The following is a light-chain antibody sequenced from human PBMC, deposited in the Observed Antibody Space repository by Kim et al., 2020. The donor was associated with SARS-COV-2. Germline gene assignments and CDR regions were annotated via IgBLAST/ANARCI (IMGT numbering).Light chain of an antibody. Sequence: GDRVTITCRASQNIGPWLAWYQQKPGKAPKLLIYKASFLETGVPSRFYGSGSGTELTLTISGLQPDDFATYYCQQYERYPRTFGQGTRV. V-gene: IGKV1-5*03. CDR2: KAS. J-gene: IGKJ1*01. CDR1: QNIGPW. CDR3: QQYERYPRT.